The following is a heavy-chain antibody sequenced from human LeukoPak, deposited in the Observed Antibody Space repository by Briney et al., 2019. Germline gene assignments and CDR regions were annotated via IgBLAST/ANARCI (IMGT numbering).Heavy chain of an antibody. V-gene: IGHV3-30*18. CDR2: ISYDGSNK. CDR1: GFTVSSNY. Sequence: GGSLRLSCAASGFTVSSNYMSWVRQAPGKGLEWVAVISYDGSNKYYADSVKGRFTISRDNSKNTLYLQMNSLRAEDTAVYYCAKGRGVATIWGQGTLVTVSS. J-gene: IGHJ4*02. D-gene: IGHD5-12*01. CDR3: AKGRGVATI.